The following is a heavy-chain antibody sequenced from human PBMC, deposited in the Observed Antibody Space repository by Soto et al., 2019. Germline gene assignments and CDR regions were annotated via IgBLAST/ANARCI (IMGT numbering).Heavy chain of an antibody. V-gene: IGHV3-74*01. Sequence: GSLRLSCAASGFTFSSYWMHWVRQAPGKGLVWVSRINSDGSSTSYADSVKGRFTISRDNAKNTLYLQMNSLRAEDTAVYYCAREWGTTGRYYYGMDGCGQGTTVTVYS. J-gene: IGHJ6*02. CDR3: AREWGTTGRYYYGMDG. CDR1: GFTFSSYW. CDR2: INSDGSST. D-gene: IGHD7-27*01.